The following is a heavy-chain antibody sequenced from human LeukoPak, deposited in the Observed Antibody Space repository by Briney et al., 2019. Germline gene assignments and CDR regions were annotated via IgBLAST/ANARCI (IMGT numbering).Heavy chain of an antibody. J-gene: IGHJ4*02. CDR1: GSTFSSYA. CDR3: ARDTDTVTTILDY. CDR2: ISGSGGST. V-gene: IGHV3-23*01. D-gene: IGHD4-17*01. Sequence: GRSLRLSCAASGSTFSSYAMSWVRQAPGKGLEWVSAISGSGGSTYYGDSVKGRFTISRDNSKNTLYLQMNSLRAEDTAVYYCARDTDTVTTILDYWGQGTLVTVSS.